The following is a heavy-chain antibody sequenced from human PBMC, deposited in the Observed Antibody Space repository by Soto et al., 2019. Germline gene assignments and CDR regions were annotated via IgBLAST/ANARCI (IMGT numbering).Heavy chain of an antibody. CDR3: AKDPLYYGSESFDY. Sequence: QVQLVESGGGVVQPGRSPRLSCAASGFTFSSYGMHWVRQAPGKGLEWVAVISYDGSNKYYADSVKGRFTISRDNSKNTLYLQMNSLRAEDTAVYYCAKDPLYYGSESFDYWGQGTLVTVSS. J-gene: IGHJ4*02. CDR1: GFTFSSYG. CDR2: ISYDGSNK. V-gene: IGHV3-30*18. D-gene: IGHD3-10*01.